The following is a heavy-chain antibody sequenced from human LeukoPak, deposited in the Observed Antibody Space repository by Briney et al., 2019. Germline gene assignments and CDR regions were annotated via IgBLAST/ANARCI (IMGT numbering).Heavy chain of an antibody. J-gene: IGHJ6*04. CDR1: GYTFTGYY. V-gene: IGHV1-2*04. CDR3: ARADLYYYGMDV. Sequence: ASVKVSCKASGYTFTGYYMHWVRQAPGQGLEWMGWINPNSGGTNYAQKFQGWVTMTRDTSISTAYMELSRLRSDDTAVYYCARADLYYYGMDVWGKGTTVTVPS. CDR2: INPNSGGT.